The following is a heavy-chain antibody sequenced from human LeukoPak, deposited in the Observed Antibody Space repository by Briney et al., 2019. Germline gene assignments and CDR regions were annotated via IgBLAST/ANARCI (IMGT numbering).Heavy chain of an antibody. D-gene: IGHD6-19*01. V-gene: IGHV4-39*07. J-gene: IGHJ4*02. CDR1: GGSISSSSYY. CDR2: IYYSGST. Sequence: SETLSLTCTVSGGSISSSSYYWGWIRQPPGKGLEWIGSIYYSGSTYYNPSLKSRVTISVDTSKNQFSLKLSSVTAADTAVYYCARVRSGWYGVFDYWGQGTLVTVSS. CDR3: ARVRSGWYGVFDY.